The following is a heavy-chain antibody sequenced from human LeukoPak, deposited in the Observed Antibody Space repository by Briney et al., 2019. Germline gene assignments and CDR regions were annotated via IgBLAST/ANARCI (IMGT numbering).Heavy chain of an antibody. D-gene: IGHD6-13*01. CDR2: INHSGST. CDR1: GGSFSGYY. Sequence: SETLSLTCAVYGGSFSGYYWNWIRQPPGKGLEWIGEINHSGSTNYNPSLKSRVTISVDTSKNQFSLKLSSVTAADTAVYYCARVRGVAPKGLHSSSWHSSAFDIWGQGTVVTVSS. J-gene: IGHJ3*02. CDR3: ARVRGVAPKGLHSSSWHSSAFDI. V-gene: IGHV4-34*01.